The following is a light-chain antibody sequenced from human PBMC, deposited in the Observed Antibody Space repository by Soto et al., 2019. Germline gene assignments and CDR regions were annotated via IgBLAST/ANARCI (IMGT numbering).Light chain of an antibody. CDR3: CSYAGTYIHYV. J-gene: IGLJ1*01. Sequence: QSVLTQPRSVSGSPGQSVTISCTGTSSNVGGYNYVSWYQQHPGKAPKLMISDVTNRPSGVPDRLSGSKSGNTASLTISGLQPEDEADYYCCSYAGTYIHYVFGSVTKVTVL. CDR1: SSNVGGYNY. V-gene: IGLV2-11*01. CDR2: DVT.